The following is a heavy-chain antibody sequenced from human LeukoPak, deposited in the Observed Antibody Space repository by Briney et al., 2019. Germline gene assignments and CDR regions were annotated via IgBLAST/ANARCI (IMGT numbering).Heavy chain of an antibody. V-gene: IGHV4-4*07. CDR1: GGSISSYY. Sequence: KSSETLSLTCTVSGGSISSYYWSWIRQPAGKGLEWIGRIYTSGSTNYNPSLKSRVTMSVDTSKNQFSLKLSSVTAADTAVYYCARDRVITRPWTGVRDAFDIWGQGTMVTVSS. CDR2: IYTSGST. D-gene: IGHD3-10*01. J-gene: IGHJ3*02. CDR3: ARDRVITRPWTGVRDAFDI.